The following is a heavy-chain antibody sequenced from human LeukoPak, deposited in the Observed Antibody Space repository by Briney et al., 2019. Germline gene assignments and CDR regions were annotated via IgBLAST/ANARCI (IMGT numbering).Heavy chain of an antibody. J-gene: IGHJ4*02. D-gene: IGHD2-2*02. CDR1: GYTFTSYY. CDR3: ATARCSSTSCYTGFYVY. V-gene: IGHV1-46*01. Sequence: ASVKVSCKASGYTFTSYYMHWVRQAPGQGLEWMGIINPSGGSTSYAQKFQGRVTMTEDTSTDTAYMELSSLRSEDTAVYYCATARCSSTSCYTGFYVYWGQGTLVTVSS. CDR2: INPSGGST.